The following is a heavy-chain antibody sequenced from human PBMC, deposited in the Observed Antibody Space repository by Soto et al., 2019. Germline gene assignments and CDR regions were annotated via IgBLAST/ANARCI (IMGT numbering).Heavy chain of an antibody. V-gene: IGHV3-11*06. CDR1: GFTFNDYY. CDR3: AIVPVSMVRGYGMDV. J-gene: IGHJ6*01. D-gene: IGHD3-10*01. CDR2: ISGSGPYT. Sequence: QVQLVESGGGLVKPGGSLRLSCAASGFTFNDYYMSWVRQAPGKGLEWVSYISGSGPYTKYADSVKGRFTISRDNAKNSLYLQMSSLRVEDTAVYYCAIVPVSMVRGYGMDVWGQGTTVTVSS.